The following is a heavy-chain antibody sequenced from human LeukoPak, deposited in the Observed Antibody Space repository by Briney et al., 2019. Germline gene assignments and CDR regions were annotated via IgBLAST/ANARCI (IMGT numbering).Heavy chain of an antibody. J-gene: IGHJ4*02. CDR1: GGSICSSNW. Sequence: SGTLSLTCAVSGGSICSSNWWSWVRQPPGKGLEWIGEIYHSGSTNYNPSLKSRVTISVDKSKNQFSLKLSSVTAADTAVYYCARVHYDILTGTVNFDYWGQGTLVTVSS. V-gene: IGHV4-4*02. CDR3: ARVHYDILTGTVNFDY. CDR2: IYHSGST. D-gene: IGHD3-9*01.